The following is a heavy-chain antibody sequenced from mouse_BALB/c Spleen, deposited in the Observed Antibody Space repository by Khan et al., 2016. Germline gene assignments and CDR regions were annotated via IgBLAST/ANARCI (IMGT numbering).Heavy chain of an antibody. CDR1: GYTFTSYW. CDR3: AREGTVPLMDY. CDR2: IAPGSGST. J-gene: IGHJ4*01. Sequence: DLVKPGASVKLSCKASGYTFTSYWINWIKQRPGQGLEWIGRIAPGSGSTYYNEMFKGKATLTVDTSSSTAYIHLSSLSSEDSAVYFWAREGTVPLMDYWGQGTSVTVSS. V-gene: IGHV1S41*01. D-gene: IGHD1-1*01.